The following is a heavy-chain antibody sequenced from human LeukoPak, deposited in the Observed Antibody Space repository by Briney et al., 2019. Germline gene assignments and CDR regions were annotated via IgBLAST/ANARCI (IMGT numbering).Heavy chain of an antibody. CDR3: ARGHYCSSTSCHAREDFDY. J-gene: IGHJ4*02. V-gene: IGHV4-61*02. CDR2: IYTSGST. D-gene: IGHD2-2*01. CDR1: GGSISSGSYY. Sequence: SETLSLTCTVSGGSISSGSYYWSCIQQPAGKGLEWIGRIYTSGSTNYNPSLKSRVTISVDTSKNQFSLKLSSVTAADTAVYYCARGHYCSSTSCHAREDFDYWGQGTLVTVSS.